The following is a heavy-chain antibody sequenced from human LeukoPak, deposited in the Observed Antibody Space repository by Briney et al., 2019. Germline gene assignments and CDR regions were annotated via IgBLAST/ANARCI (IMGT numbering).Heavy chain of an antibody. V-gene: IGHV3-9*01. J-gene: IGHJ5*02. CDR1: GFTFDDYA. D-gene: IGHD2-2*01. Sequence: GGSLRLSCAASGFTFDDYAMHWVRQAPGKGLEWVSGISWNSGSIGYADSVKGRFTISRDNAKNSLYLQMNSLRAEDTALYYCAKDDCSSTSCYLQFDPWGQGTLVTVSS. CDR3: AKDDCSSTSCYLQFDP. CDR2: ISWNSGSI.